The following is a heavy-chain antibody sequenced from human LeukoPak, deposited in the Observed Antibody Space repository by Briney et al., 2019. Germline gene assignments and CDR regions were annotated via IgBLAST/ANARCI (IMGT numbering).Heavy chain of an antibody. CDR3: ARDPTLFYGDYVDY. J-gene: IGHJ4*02. Sequence: PGRSLRPSCAASGFTFSTNGMHWVRQPPGKGLEWVAIISFDGSNKYYADSVKGRFTISRDNSQNTLYLQLNSLRPEDTAVYYCARDPTLFYGDYVDYWGQGTLVTVSS. CDR1: GFTFSTNG. V-gene: IGHV3-30*19. CDR2: ISFDGSNK. D-gene: IGHD4-17*01.